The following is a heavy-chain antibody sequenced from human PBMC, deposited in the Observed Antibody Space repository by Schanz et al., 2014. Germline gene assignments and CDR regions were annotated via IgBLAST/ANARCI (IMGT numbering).Heavy chain of an antibody. V-gene: IGHV4-4*02. CDR1: GGSISSSNW. J-gene: IGHJ5*02. CDR2: IYHSGST. Sequence: QVQLQESGPGLVKPSGTLSLTCAVSGGSISSSNWWSWVRQPPGKGLGWIGEIYHSGSTNYKPSLRGRPPKSADKPKTRFPLRLGSVTAADTAVYYCARRSVSPSGNSYGYVVAWFDPWGQGTLVTVSS. D-gene: IGHD5-18*01. CDR3: ARRSVSPSGNSYGYVVAWFDP.